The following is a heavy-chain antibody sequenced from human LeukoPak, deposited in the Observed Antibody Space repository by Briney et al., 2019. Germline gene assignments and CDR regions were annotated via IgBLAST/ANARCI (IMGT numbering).Heavy chain of an antibody. D-gene: IGHD3-22*01. V-gene: IGHV3-7*03. CDR1: GFTFSTYW. J-gene: IGHJ4*02. CDR3: ARRAGDYSHPYDY. CDR2: IKADGGEK. Sequence: PGGSLRLSCAASGFTFSTYWMNWFRQTPGKGLEWVAKIKADGGEKDHVASVKGRFTISRDNAKNSLYLQMNSLRAEDTAMYYCARRAGDYSHPYDYWGQGTLVTVSS.